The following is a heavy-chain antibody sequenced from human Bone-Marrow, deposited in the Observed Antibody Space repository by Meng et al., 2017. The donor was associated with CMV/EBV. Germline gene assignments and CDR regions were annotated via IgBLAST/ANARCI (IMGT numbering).Heavy chain of an antibody. CDR3: ASHRYGDYVDDY. CDR1: GGSISSSNW. V-gene: IGHV4-4*02. Sequence: GSLRLSCAVSGGSISSSNWWSWVRQPPGKGLEWIGSIYYSGSTYYNPSLKSRVTISVDTSKNQFSLKLSSVTAADTAVYYCASHRYGDYVDDYWGQGTLVTVSS. J-gene: IGHJ4*02. D-gene: IGHD4-17*01. CDR2: IYYSGST.